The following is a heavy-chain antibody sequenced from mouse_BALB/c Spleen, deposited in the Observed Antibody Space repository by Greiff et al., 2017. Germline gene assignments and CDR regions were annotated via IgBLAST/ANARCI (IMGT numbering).Heavy chain of an antibody. CDR3: ARGLRRSYWYFDV. V-gene: IGHV5-17*02. CDR1: GFTFSSFG. CDR2: ISSGSSTI. D-gene: IGHD2-4*01. J-gene: IGHJ1*01. Sequence: EVKVEESGGGLVQPGGSRKLSCAASGFTFSSFGMHWVRQAPEKGLEWVAYISSGSSTIYYADTVKGRFTISRDNPKNTLFLQMTSLRSEDTAMYYCARGLRRSYWYFDVWGAGTTVTVSS.